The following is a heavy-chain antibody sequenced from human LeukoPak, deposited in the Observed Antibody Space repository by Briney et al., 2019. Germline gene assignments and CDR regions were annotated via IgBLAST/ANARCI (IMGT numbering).Heavy chain of an antibody. J-gene: IGHJ4*02. D-gene: IGHD6-19*01. V-gene: IGHV4-59*01. Sequence: SETLSLTCTVSGGSISSYYWSWIRQPPGKGLEWIGYIYYSGTTNYNPSLKSRVTISVDTSKNQFSLKLSSVTAADTAVYYCAAAAVAVDYWGQGTLVTVSS. CDR3: AAAAVAVDY. CDR1: GGSISSYY. CDR2: IYYSGTT.